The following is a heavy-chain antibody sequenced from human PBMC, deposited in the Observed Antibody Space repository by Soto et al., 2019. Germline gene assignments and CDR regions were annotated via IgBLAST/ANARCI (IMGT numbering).Heavy chain of an antibody. J-gene: IGHJ4*02. V-gene: IGHV3-30*18. D-gene: IGHD3-16*02. CDR1: GFTFSSYG. CDR2: ISYDGSNK. Sequence: QVQLVESGGGVVQPGRSLRLSCAASGFTFSSYGMHWVRQAPGKGLEWVAVISYDGSNKYYADTVKGRFTISRDNSKNTLSLQMNSLRAEDTAVYYCAKPSYYDYVWGSYRYNGFDYWGQGTLVTVSS. CDR3: AKPSYYDYVWGSYRYNGFDY.